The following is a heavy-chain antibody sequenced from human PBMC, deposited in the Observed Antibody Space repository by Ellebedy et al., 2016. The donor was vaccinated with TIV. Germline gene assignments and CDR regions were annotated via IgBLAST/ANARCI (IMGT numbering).Heavy chain of an antibody. J-gene: IGHJ5*02. CDR3: ARDRINWFDP. D-gene: IGHD2-15*01. CDR1: GGPFSGYY. Sequence: MPSETLSLTCGVYGGPFSGYYWSWIRQPPGKGLEWLGEINHSGSTNYNPSVKSRITMSVDTHREQFSLKLSSVTAADTAVYYCARDRINWFDPWGQGTLVTVSS. V-gene: IGHV4-34*10. CDR2: INHSGST.